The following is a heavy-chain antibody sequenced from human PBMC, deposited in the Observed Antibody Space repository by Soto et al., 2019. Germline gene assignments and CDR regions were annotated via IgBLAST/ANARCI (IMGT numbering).Heavy chain of an antibody. CDR3: ARDSWSQY. D-gene: IGHD2-15*01. Sequence: EVQLVESGGGLVQPGGSLRLSCAASGFSVSSNYMNWVRQAPGKGLEWVSIIHNGGETYYADSVKGRFTVSRDNSKNTVFLQMNSLRVEDTAVYYCARDSWSQYWGQGTLVTLSP. J-gene: IGHJ1*01. V-gene: IGHV3-66*01. CDR1: GFSVSSNY. CDR2: IHNGGET.